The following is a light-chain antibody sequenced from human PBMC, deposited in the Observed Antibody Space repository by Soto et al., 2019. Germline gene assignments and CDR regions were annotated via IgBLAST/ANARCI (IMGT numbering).Light chain of an antibody. V-gene: IGKV3-11*01. CDR1: QSVGTF. CDR3: QHRTNWPRT. J-gene: IGKJ2*01. Sequence: EIVLTQSPATLSLSPGERATLSCRARQSVGTFLAWYQQKPGQAPRLLIYDASNRATGIPARFSGTGSGTDVALTISSVDPEYFAVYYCQHRTNWPRTFGQGTKLDIK. CDR2: DAS.